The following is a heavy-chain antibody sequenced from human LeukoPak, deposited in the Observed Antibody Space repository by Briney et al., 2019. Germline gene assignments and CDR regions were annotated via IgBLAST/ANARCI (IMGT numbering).Heavy chain of an antibody. CDR2: IYYSGST. CDR1: GGPISRHH. CDR3: AREERRIDAFDI. D-gene: IGHD2/OR15-2a*01. J-gene: IGHJ3*02. V-gene: IGHV4-59*11. Sequence: PSDTLSHTCTVSGGPISRHHWSWIRQPPGKGLEWIGYIYYSGSTNYNPSLKSRVTISVDTSKHHFSLKLSSVTAADTAVYYCAREERRIDAFDIWGQGTMVTVSS.